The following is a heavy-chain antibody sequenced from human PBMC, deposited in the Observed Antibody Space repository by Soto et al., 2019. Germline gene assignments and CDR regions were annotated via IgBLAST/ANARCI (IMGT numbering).Heavy chain of an antibody. CDR2: IYHSGST. D-gene: IGHD2-2*01. Sequence: QVQLQESGPGLVKPSGTLSLTCAVSRGSISSPNWWSWVRQPPGKGLEWIGEIYHSGSTNYNPSLKRRVTISVDKSNNQFSLKLSSVTAADTAVYYCARGVVVVPAAIRWFDPWGQGTLVTVSS. V-gene: IGHV4-4*02. CDR3: ARGVVVVPAAIRWFDP. J-gene: IGHJ5*02. CDR1: RGSISSPNW.